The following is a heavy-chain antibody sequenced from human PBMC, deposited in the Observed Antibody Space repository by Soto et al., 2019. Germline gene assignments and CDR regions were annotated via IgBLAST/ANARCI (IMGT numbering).Heavy chain of an antibody. J-gene: IGHJ4*02. CDR3: AMGLAAAGPLDY. V-gene: IGHV3-23*01. D-gene: IGHD6-13*01. CDR2: ISGSGGTP. Sequence: LRLSCAASGFTFSSSAMSWVRQAPGRGLEWFSTISGSGGTPYYADSVKGRFTISRDNSKNTLYLVLNSLRAEDTAVYYCAMGLAAAGPLDYWGQGTLVTVSS. CDR1: GFTFSSSA.